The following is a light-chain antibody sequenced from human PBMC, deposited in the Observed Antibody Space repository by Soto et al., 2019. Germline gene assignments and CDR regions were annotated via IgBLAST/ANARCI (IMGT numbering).Light chain of an antibody. CDR3: TSYTSSSTYV. V-gene: IGLV2-14*01. CDR2: EVS. Sequence: QSVLTQPASVSGSPGQSITISCTGTSSDVGGYNYVSWYQHHPGKAPKLMIFEVSNRPSGVSHRFSGSKSGNTASLTIYGLQAEDEADYYCTSYTSSSTYVFGTGTKLTVL. J-gene: IGLJ1*01. CDR1: SSDVGGYNY.